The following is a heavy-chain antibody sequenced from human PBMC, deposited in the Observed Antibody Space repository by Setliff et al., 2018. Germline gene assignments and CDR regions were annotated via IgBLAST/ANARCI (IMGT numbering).Heavy chain of an antibody. CDR1: GGSINEYY. J-gene: IGHJ4*02. CDR2: IYSDENT. D-gene: IGHD6-19*01. V-gene: IGHV4-4*07. Sequence: PSETLSLTCSVSGGSINEYYWSWFRQPAGKGLEWIERIYSDENTDYNPSLKSRVTMSADTSKNQFSLKLKSVTAADTAVYYCTRNFLGWLARFWGRGTLVTVSS. CDR3: TRNFLGWLARF.